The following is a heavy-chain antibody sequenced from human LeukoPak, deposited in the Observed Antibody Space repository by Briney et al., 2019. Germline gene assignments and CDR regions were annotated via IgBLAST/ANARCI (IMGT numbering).Heavy chain of an antibody. CDR1: GFTFASYG. CDR2: IRYDGYDK. CDR3: ARVGDYYDTRGFSSDAFDI. D-gene: IGHD3-22*01. J-gene: IGHJ3*02. V-gene: IGHV3-30*02. Sequence: GGSLRLSCAASGFTFASYGMHWVRQAPGKGLEWGTFIRYDGYDKHYAHSVKGRFTISRDNSKNTLYLQMNSLRREDTAVYFCARVGDYYDTRGFSSDAFDIWGLGTMVTVAS.